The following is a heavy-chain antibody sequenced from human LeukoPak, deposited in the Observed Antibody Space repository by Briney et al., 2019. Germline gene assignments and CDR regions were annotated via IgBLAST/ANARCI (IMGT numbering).Heavy chain of an antibody. Sequence: SLRLSPEASVFSPSANGMVWVCEAPGKGIKRVSSISSSSSYIYYADSVKGRFTISRDNAKNSLYLQMNSLRAEDTAVYYCARELGESVWDGFDIWGQGIMVTVSP. CDR1: VFSPSANG. V-gene: IGHV3-21*01. CDR2: ISSSSSYI. D-gene: IGHD3-10*01. CDR3: ARELGESVWDGFDI. J-gene: IGHJ3*02.